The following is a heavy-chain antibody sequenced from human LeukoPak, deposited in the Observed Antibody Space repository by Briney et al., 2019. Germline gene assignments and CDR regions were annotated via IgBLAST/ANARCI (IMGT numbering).Heavy chain of an antibody. D-gene: IGHD5-12*01. Sequence: PSETLSLTCTVSGGSISNYYWNWIRQPPGKGLEWIGYIYYSGTTNYNPSLKSRVSMSVDTSKNQFSLKLSSVTAADTAVYYCARVEPYSGYDLSFDYWGQGTLVTVSS. CDR3: ARVEPYSGYDLSFDY. CDR2: IYYSGTT. J-gene: IGHJ4*02. V-gene: IGHV4-59*01. CDR1: GGSISNYY.